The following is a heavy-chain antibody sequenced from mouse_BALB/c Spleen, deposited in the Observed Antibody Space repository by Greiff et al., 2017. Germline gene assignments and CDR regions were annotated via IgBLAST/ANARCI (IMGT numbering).Heavy chain of an antibody. CDR2: IWSGGST. D-gene: IGHD1-1*01. CDR1: GFSLTSYG. CDR3: ARNGGSYGSTSAWFAY. J-gene: IGHJ3*01. Sequence: VMLVESGPGLVQPSQSLSITCTVSGFSLTSYGVHWVRQSPGKGLEWLGVIWSGGSTDYNAAFISRLSISKDNSKSQVFFKMNSLQANDTAIYYCARNGGSYGSTSAWFAYWGQGTLVTVSA. V-gene: IGHV2-2*02.